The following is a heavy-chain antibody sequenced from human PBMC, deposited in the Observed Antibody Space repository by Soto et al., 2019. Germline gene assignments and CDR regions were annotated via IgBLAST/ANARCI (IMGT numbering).Heavy chain of an antibody. V-gene: IGHV1-69*01. Sequence: QVQLVQSGTEVKKPGSSVKVSCKASGGTFSTLAVSWVRQAPGQGLEWMGGIIPICGRPVYAQKFQGRVTITADESTSIVYMELSSLSSEDTAVYYCARAPYEDYAVPEPNAFDSWGKGTLVTVSS. D-gene: IGHD4-17*01. CDR3: ARAPYEDYAVPEPNAFDS. CDR2: IIPICGRP. CDR1: GGTFSTLA. J-gene: IGHJ4*02.